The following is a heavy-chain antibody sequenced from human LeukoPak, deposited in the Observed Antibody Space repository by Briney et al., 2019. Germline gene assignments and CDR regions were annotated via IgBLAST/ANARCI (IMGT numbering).Heavy chain of an antibody. D-gene: IGHD6-13*01. V-gene: IGHV3-30*18. J-gene: IGHJ4*02. CDR3: AKDRDSSWYSGCFDY. Sequence: GGSLRLSCAASGFTFTSYGMRWVRQAPGKGLEWVAVITYDGSYKYYAGSVKGRFTISRDNSKNTLYLQMNSLRAEDTAVYYCAKDRDSSWYSGCFDYWGQGTLVTVSS. CDR1: GFTFTSYG. CDR2: ITYDGSYK.